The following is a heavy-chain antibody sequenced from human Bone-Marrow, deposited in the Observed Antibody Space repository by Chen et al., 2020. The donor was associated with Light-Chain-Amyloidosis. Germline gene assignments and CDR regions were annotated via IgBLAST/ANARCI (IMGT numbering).Heavy chain of an antibody. D-gene: IGHD3-9*01. J-gene: IGHJ3*02. CDR3: AKDISYDDILPGYPADAFDI. Sequence: EVQLVESGGGLLQRGGSLRLSCAASGFAFSSYAMSWVRQAPGKGLEWVSTIRGSGGSRYYGDSVKGRFTISRDNSKNALFRQMNSLRAEVTAVYYCAKDISYDDILPGYPADAFDIWGQGTMVTVSS. CDR1: GFAFSSYA. V-gene: IGHV3-23*04. CDR2: IRGSGGSR.